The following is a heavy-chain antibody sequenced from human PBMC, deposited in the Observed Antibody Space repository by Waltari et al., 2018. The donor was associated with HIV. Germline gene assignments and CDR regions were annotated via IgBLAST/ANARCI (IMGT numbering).Heavy chain of an antibody. CDR2: IYYSGLT. CDR1: GGSISSSSYY. D-gene: IGHD6-25*01. J-gene: IGHJ4*02. V-gene: IGHV4-39*01. CDR3: VRQDGYNSHVDY. Sequence: QLQLQESGPGLVKPSETLSLTCTVSGGSISSSSYYGGWIRQPPGKGLELIGRIYYSGLTYYNPSLKRRVTISGDTAMNQFSRNLSSMTAADTATYYCVRQDGYNSHVDYWGQGTLVTVSS.